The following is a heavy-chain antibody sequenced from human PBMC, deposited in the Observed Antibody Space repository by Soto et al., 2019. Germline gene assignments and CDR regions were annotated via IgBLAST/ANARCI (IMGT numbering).Heavy chain of an antibody. CDR1: GFTFSSYA. V-gene: IGHV3-30-3*01. Sequence: QVQLVESGGGVVQPGRSLRLSCAASGFTFSSYAMHWVRQAPGKGLEWVAVISHDGSNKYDADSVKGRFTISRDNSKNTLYLQMSSRRAEDTAVYYWARDYQPYSSSSNAPLYWGQGTLVTVSS. CDR2: ISHDGSNK. J-gene: IGHJ4*02. CDR3: ARDYQPYSSSSNAPLY. D-gene: IGHD6-13*01.